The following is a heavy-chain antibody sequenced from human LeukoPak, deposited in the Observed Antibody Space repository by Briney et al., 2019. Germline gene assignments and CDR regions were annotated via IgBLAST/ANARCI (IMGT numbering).Heavy chain of an antibody. Sequence: PGGSLRLSCAASGFTFSSYEMNWVRQAPGKGLEWVSFITSSGNTMYYADSVKGRFTTSRDNAKNSLYLQMNSLRADDTAVYYCARLRSKYWFDPWGQGTLVTVSS. CDR3: ARLRSKYWFDP. J-gene: IGHJ5*02. CDR1: GFTFSSYE. D-gene: IGHD4-11*01. CDR2: ITSSGNTM. V-gene: IGHV3-48*03.